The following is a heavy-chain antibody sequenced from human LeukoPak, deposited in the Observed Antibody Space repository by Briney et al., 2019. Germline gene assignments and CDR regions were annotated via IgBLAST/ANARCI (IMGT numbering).Heavy chain of an antibody. J-gene: IGHJ4*02. D-gene: IGHD3-22*01. CDR1: GGTFSSYA. CDR3: ARDYYYDSSGYAS. Sequence: SVKVSCXASGGTFSSYAISWVRQAPGHGLEWMGRIIPIFGTANYAQKFQGRVTITTDESTSTAYMELSSLRSEDTAVYYCARDYYYDSSGYASWGQGTLVTVSS. V-gene: IGHV1-69*05. CDR2: IIPIFGTA.